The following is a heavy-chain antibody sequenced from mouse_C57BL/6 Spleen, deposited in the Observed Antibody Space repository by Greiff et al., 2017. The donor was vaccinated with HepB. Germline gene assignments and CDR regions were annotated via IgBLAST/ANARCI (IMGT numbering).Heavy chain of an antibody. CDR3: ARLHFTTVVATDY. V-gene: IGHV1-26*01. J-gene: IGHJ2*01. D-gene: IGHD1-1*01. CDR2: INPNNGGT. Sequence: EVQLQQSGPELVKPGASVKISCKASGYTFTDYYMNWVKQSHGKSLEWIGDINPNNGGTSYNQKFKGKATLTVDKSSSTAYMELRSLTSEDSAVYYCARLHFTTVVATDYWGQGTTLTVSS. CDR1: GYTFTDYY.